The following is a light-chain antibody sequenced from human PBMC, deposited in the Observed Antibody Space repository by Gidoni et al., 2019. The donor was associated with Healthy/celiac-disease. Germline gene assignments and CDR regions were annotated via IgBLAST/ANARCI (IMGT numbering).Light chain of an antibody. CDR1: QSISSY. Sequence: DMQMTQAPSSLSAALGDRVTITCRASQSISSYLNWYQQQPGKAPKLLIYAASCWQRGVPSRFCGSRSGTDFTLTIISLQPEDFATYYCRQSYSTPLTFXGXTKVEIK. J-gene: IGKJ4*01. CDR2: AAS. CDR3: RQSYSTPLT. V-gene: IGKV1-39*01.